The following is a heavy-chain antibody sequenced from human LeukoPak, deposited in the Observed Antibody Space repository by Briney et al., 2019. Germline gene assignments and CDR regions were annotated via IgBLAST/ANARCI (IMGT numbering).Heavy chain of an antibody. D-gene: IGHD3-9*01. CDR1: GGSVSSGSYY. CDR2: IYYSGST. Sequence: SETLSLTCTVSGGSVSSGSYYWSWIRQPPGKGLEWIGYIYYSGSTNYNPSLKSRVTISVDTSKNQFSLKLSSVTAADTAVCYCARGDRYYDILTGYYSGADYYYYGMDVWGQGTTVTVSS. V-gene: IGHV4-61*01. J-gene: IGHJ6*02. CDR3: ARGDRYYDILTGYYSGADYYYYGMDV.